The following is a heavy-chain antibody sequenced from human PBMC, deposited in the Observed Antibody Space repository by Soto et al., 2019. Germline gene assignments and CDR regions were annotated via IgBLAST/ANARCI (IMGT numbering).Heavy chain of an antibody. CDR2: IDPSDSYT. V-gene: IGHV5-10-1*01. CDR1: GYSFTSYW. Sequence: PGDSLKISCKGSGYSFTSYWISWVRLMPGKGLEWMGRIDPSDSYTNYSPSFQGHVTISADKSISTAYLQWSSLKASDTAMYYCARQKIVVVTPGMDVWGQGTTVTVSS. CDR3: ARQKIVVVTPGMDV. D-gene: IGHD3-22*01. J-gene: IGHJ6*02.